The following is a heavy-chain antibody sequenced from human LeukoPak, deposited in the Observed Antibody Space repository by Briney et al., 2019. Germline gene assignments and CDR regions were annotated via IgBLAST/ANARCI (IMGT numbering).Heavy chain of an antibody. V-gene: IGHV1-46*01. Sequence: ASVKVSCKASGYTFTSYYMHWVRHAPGQGLEWMGIINPSGGSTSYAQKLQGRVTMTIDTSTSTAYMELRSLGSDDTAVYYCARRTYSSSSSIFEYWGQGTLVTVSS. CDR3: ARRTYSSSSSIFEY. CDR2: INPSGGST. CDR1: GYTFTSYY. J-gene: IGHJ4*02. D-gene: IGHD6-6*01.